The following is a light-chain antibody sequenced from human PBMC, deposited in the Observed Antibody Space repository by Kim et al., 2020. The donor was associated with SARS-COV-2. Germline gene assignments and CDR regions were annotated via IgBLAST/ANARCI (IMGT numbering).Light chain of an antibody. J-gene: IGLJ2*01. CDR3: RSYTSSNSLV. CDR2: DIS. Sequence: QSALTQPASVSGSPGQSITISCTGTSSDVGGYKYVSWYQQHPGKAPKLMIYDISNRPSGVSNRFSGSKSGNTASLTISGLQAEDEADYYCRSYTSSNSLVFGGGTKVTVL. CDR1: SSDVGGYKY. V-gene: IGLV2-14*03.